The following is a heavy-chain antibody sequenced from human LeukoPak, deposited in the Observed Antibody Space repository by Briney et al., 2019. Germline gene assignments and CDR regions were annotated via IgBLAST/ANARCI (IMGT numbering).Heavy chain of an antibody. V-gene: IGHV3-30*13. CDR2: IPDKENNK. Sequence: PGGSLTLSCAASVFTFSSYGMHWVRKAPGKVLEWGAFIPDKENNKYYADFVEGRVTISRDDSKKRLYLQMNSLRAEDTAVYYCARSDPRDSYHYYGMDVWGQGTTVTVSS. D-gene: IGHD3/OR15-3a*01. CDR3: ARSDPRDSYHYYGMDV. J-gene: IGHJ6*02. CDR1: VFTFSSYG.